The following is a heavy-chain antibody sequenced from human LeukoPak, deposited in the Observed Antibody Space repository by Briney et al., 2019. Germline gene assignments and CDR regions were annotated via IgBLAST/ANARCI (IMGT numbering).Heavy chain of an antibody. CDR2: IHPGDSDT. CDR3: ARLTYYARYYMDV. CDR1: GYTFTSYW. Sequence: GESLKISCKGSGYTFTSYWIGWVRQVPGKGLEWMGIIHPGDSDTTYSPSFQGQVTISADKSIGIAYLQWSSLKASDTAMYCCARLTYYARYYMDVWGKGTTVTVSS. V-gene: IGHV5-51*01. D-gene: IGHD3-3*01. J-gene: IGHJ6*03.